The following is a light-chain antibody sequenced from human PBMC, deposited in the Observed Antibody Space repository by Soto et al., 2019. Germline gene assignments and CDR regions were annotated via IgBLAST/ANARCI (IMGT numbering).Light chain of an antibody. CDR1: SSNIGAGYD. J-gene: IGLJ1*01. CDR3: QSYDSSLSGYV. V-gene: IGLV1-40*01. CDR2: GNS. Sequence: VLTQPPAVSGAPGQRVTISCTRSSSNIGAGYDVHWYQQLPGTAPKLLIYGNSNRPSGVPDRFSGSKSGTSASLAITGLQAEDEADYYCQSYDSSLSGYVFGTGTKVTVL.